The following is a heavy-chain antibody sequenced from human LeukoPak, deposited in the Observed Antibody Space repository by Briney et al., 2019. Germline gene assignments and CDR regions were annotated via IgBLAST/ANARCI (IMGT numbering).Heavy chain of an antibody. Sequence: GGSLRLSCAASGFTFSDYYMSWIRQAPGKGLEWVSYISSSGSTIYYADSVKGRFTISRENAKNSLYLQMNSLRAEDTAVYYCARSITGTLYYFDYWGQGTLVTVSS. CDR1: GFTFSDYY. J-gene: IGHJ4*02. D-gene: IGHD1-7*01. CDR2: ISSSGSTI. V-gene: IGHV3-11*04. CDR3: ARSITGTLYYFDY.